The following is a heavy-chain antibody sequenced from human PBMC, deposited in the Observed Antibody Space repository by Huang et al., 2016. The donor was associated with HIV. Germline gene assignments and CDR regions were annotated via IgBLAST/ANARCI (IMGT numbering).Heavy chain of an antibody. CDR3: ARGDYYDSSGYHPGYFDY. CDR2: IRMYGMKK. J-gene: IGHJ4*02. V-gene: IGHV3-30*02. D-gene: IGHD3-22*01. CDR1: GFFLSNYG. Sequence: VQLIESGGGVVQPGQSLRLSCATSGFFLSNYGMHWVRQAPGKGLNGVAFIRMYGMKKNYADSVMRRFTVGRDNGKNRLFLQRRSLGVDDTAVYYCARGDYYDSSGYHPGYFDYWGQGILVTVSS.